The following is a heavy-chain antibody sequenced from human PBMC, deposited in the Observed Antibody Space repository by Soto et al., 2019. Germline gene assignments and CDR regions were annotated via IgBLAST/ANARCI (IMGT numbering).Heavy chain of an antibody. V-gene: IGHV4-4*07. Sequence: QVQLQESGPGLVKPSETLSLTCTVSGGSISNFYWSWIRQPAGKGLEWIGRIHTTESTNYNPSLKSRVTMSVDTSKNQFSLKLTSVTAADTAVYYWARAEGYSSGWYVWGQGTLVTVSS. CDR1: GGSISNFY. CDR2: IHTTEST. CDR3: ARAEGYSSGWYV. D-gene: IGHD6-19*01. J-gene: IGHJ4*02.